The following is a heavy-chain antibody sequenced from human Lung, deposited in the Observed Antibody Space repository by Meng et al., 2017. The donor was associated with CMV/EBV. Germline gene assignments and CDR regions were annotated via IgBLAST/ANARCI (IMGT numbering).Heavy chain of an antibody. CDR1: GFTFSSYA. V-gene: IGHV3-23*01. CDR2: ISGSGGST. J-gene: IGHJ4*02. CDR3: AKDKIFGVTLDY. Sequence: GEXXTISCAASGFTFSSYAMSWVRQAPGKGLEWVSAISGSGGSTYYADSVKGRFTISRDNSKNTLYLQMNSLRAEDTAVYYCAKDKIFGVTLDYWAQGTLVTVSS. D-gene: IGHD3-3*01.